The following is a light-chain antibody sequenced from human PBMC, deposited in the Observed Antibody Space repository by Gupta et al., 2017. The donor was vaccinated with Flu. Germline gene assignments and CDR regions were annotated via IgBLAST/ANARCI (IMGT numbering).Light chain of an antibody. J-gene: IGLJ2*01. V-gene: IGLV1-47*01. CDR2: SNN. CDR1: SSNIGSNY. Sequence: QPVLTQPPSASGTPGQRVTISCSGSSSNIGSNYGYWYQQLPGTAPKLLIYSNNQRPSGVPDRFSGSKSGTSASLAISGLRSEDEADYYCAAWDDSLSGPVFGGGTKLTV. CDR3: AAWDDSLSGPV.